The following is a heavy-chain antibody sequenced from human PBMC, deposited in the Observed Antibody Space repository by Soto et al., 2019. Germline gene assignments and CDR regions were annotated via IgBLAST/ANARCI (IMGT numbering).Heavy chain of an antibody. CDR3: ARVTYYSGYDPSGP. D-gene: IGHD5-12*01. J-gene: IGHJ5*02. Sequence: AVKVSCKASGYTFTSYGISWVRQAPGQGLEWMGWISAYNGNTNYAQKLQGRVTMTTDTSTSTAYMELRSLRSDDTAVYYCARVTYYSGYDPSGPWGQGTLVTVSS. CDR2: ISAYNGNT. V-gene: IGHV1-18*04. CDR1: GYTFTSYG.